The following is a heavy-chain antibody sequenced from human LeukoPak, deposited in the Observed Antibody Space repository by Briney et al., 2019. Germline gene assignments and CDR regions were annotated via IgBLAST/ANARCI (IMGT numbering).Heavy chain of an antibody. CDR2: ISWNSGSI. J-gene: IGHJ5*02. D-gene: IGHD6-13*01. CDR1: GFTFDDYA. CDR3: ARDWTRGGNSSSWYRFDP. Sequence: HGRSLRLSCAASGFTFDDYAMHWVRQAPGKGLEWVSGISWNSGSIGYADSVKGRFTISRDNAKNSLYLQMNSLRAEDMALYYCARDWTRGGNSSSWYRFDPWGQGTLVTVSS. V-gene: IGHV3-9*03.